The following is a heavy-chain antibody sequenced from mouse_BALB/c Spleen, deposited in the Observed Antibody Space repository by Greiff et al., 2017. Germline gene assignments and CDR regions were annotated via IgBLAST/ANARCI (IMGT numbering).Heavy chain of an antibody. D-gene: IGHD2-4*01. Sequence: EVKLVESGGGLVQPGGSRKLSCAASGFTFSSFGMHWVRQAPEKGLEWVAYISSGSSTIYYADTVKGRFTISRDNPKNTLFLQMTSLRSEDTAMYYCARHDVHDYDEDAMDYWGQGTSVTVSS. CDR2: ISSGSSTI. CDR3: ARHDVHDYDEDAMDY. V-gene: IGHV5-17*02. CDR1: GFTFSSFG. J-gene: IGHJ4*01.